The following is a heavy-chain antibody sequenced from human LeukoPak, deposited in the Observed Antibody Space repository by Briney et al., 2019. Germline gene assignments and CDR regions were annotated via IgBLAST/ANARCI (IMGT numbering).Heavy chain of an antibody. Sequence: GGSLRLSCAASGFTVSSNYMSWVRQAPGKGLEWVSVIYSGGSTYYADSVKGRFTISRDNSKNTLYLQMNSLRAEDTAVYYCTTAVYYYGSGSYYSDYWGQGTLVTVSS. D-gene: IGHD3-10*01. J-gene: IGHJ4*02. CDR3: TTAVYYYGSGSYYSDY. V-gene: IGHV3-53*01. CDR2: IYSGGST. CDR1: GFTVSSNY.